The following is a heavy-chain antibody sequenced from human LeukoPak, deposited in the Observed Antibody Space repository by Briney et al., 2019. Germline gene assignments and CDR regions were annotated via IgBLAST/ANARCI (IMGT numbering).Heavy chain of an antibody. CDR3: ARETGDRRLDAFDI. D-gene: IGHD7-27*01. CDR1: GGSISSSSYY. J-gene: IGHJ3*02. V-gene: IGHV4-39*07. Sequence: KPSETLSLTFSVSGGSISSSSYYLGWVRQPPRKGLEWIGSIYNSGSTNYNPSLKSRVTISVDTSKNQFSLKLSSVTAADTAVYYCARETGDRRLDAFDIWGQGTMVTVSS. CDR2: IYNSGST.